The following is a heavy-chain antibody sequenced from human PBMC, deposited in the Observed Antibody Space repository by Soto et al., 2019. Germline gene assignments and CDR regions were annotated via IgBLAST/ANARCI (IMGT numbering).Heavy chain of an antibody. J-gene: IGHJ3*02. CDR3: VKDIEENQLLYDAFDI. CDR2: ISWDSNSI. CDR1: GFRFDDYA. D-gene: IGHD2-2*01. V-gene: IGHV3-9*01. Sequence: EVQLVESGGGLVQPGRSLRLSCVASGFRFDDYAMHWVRQAPGKGLEWVSGISWDSNSIGYADSVKGRFTISRDSAKNSLYLQTNSLRAEDTALYYCVKDIEENQLLYDAFDIWGQGTMVTVSS.